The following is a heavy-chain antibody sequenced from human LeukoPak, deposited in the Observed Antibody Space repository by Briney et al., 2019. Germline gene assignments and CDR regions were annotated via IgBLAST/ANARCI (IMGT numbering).Heavy chain of an antibody. Sequence: SETLSLTCTVSGGSICSGTYFWTWIRQPAGKELEWIGRIYTSGSTNYNPSLMSRVTISVDTSKNQFSLKLSSVSAADTAVYYCARDGYCSSTRCSDAFDIWGQGTMVTVSS. J-gene: IGHJ3*02. CDR3: ARDGYCSSTRCSDAFDI. D-gene: IGHD2-2*03. CDR1: GGSICSGTYF. V-gene: IGHV4-61*02. CDR2: IYTSGST.